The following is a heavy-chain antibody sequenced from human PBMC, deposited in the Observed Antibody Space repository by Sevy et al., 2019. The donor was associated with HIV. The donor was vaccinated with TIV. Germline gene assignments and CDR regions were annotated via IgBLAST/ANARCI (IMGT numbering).Heavy chain of an antibody. CDR2: IYYSGST. CDR3: ARHRGGYSGYDTNWFDP. Sequence: SETLSLTCTVSGGSISSSSYYWGWIRQPPGKGLEWIGSIYYSGSTYYNPSLKSRVTISVDMSKNQFSLKLSSVTAADTAVYYCARHRGGYSGYDTNWFDPWGQGTLVTVSS. V-gene: IGHV4-39*01. D-gene: IGHD5-12*01. J-gene: IGHJ5*02. CDR1: GGSISSSSYY.